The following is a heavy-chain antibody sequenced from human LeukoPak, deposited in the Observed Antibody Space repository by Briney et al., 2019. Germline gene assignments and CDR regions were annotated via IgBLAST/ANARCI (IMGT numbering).Heavy chain of an antibody. CDR2: ISGSGGST. V-gene: IGHV3-23*01. J-gene: IGHJ6*02. D-gene: IGHD2-2*01. CDR1: GFTFSSYA. CDR3: AKDLVYCSSTSCHYYYYGMDV. Sequence: GGSLRLSCAASGFTFSSYAMSWVRQAPGKGLERVSAISGSGGSTYYADSVKGRFTISRDNSKNTLYLQMNSLRAEDTAVYYCAKDLVYCSSTSCHYYYYGMDVWGLGTTVTVSS.